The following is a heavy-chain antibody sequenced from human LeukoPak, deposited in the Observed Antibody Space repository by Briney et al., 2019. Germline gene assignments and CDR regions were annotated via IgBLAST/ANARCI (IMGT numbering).Heavy chain of an antibody. J-gene: IGHJ6*02. D-gene: IGHD3-10*01. Sequence: ASVKVSCKASGYTFTGYYMHWVRQAPGQGLEWMGWINPNSGGTNYAQKFQGWVTMTRDTSISTAYMELSRLRSDDTTVYYCARDQYYGSRDYYYYGMDVWGQGTTVTVSS. CDR2: INPNSGGT. V-gene: IGHV1-2*04. CDR1: GYTFTGYY. CDR3: ARDQYYGSRDYYYYGMDV.